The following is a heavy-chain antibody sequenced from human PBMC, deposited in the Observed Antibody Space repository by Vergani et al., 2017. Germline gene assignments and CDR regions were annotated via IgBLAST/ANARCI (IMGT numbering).Heavy chain of an antibody. D-gene: IGHD2-8*01. J-gene: IGHJ4*02. CDR3: ARGPTNSPFDY. CDR2: ISYDGSNK. V-gene: IGHV3-30-3*01. Sequence: QVQLVESGGGVVQPGRSLRLSCAASGFTFSSYAMHWVRQAPGKGLEWVAVISYDGSNKYYADSVKGRFTISSDNSKNTLYLQMNSLRAEDTAVYYCARGPTNSPFDYWGQGTLVTVSS. CDR1: GFTFSSYA.